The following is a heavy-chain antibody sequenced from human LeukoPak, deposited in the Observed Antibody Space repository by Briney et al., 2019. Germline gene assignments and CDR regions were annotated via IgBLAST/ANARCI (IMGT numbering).Heavy chain of an antibody. J-gene: IGHJ5*02. CDR2: INHSGST. V-gene: IGHV4-34*01. Sequence: SETLSLTCAVYGGSFSGYYWSWIRQPPGKGLEWIGEINHSGSTNYNPSLKSRVTISVDTSKNQFSLKLSSVTAADTAVYYCARIGAQRWLQSDWFDPWGQGTLVTVSS. CDR3: ARIGAQRWLQSDWFDP. CDR1: GGSFSGYY. D-gene: IGHD5-12*01.